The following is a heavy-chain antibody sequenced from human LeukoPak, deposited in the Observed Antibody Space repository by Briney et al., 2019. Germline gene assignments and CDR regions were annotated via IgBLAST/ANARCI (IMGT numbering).Heavy chain of an antibody. CDR2: IFYRGTT. Sequence: SETLSLTCSVSGGSVSTGTYLWGWIRQAPGKGLEWIGSIFYRGTTYYTPSLKSRVIISLDTSKNQFSLKLSSVTAADTAVYYCARGRRSGPPAYWGQGTLVTVSS. D-gene: IGHD3-3*01. CDR1: GGSVSTGTYL. CDR3: ARGRRSGPPAY. J-gene: IGHJ4*02. V-gene: IGHV4-39*01.